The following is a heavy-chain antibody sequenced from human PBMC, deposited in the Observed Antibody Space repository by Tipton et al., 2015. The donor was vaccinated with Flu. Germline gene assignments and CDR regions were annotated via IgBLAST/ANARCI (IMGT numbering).Heavy chain of an antibody. J-gene: IGHJ4*02. V-gene: IGHV4-59*08. Sequence: TLSLTCSISNGSIGSDYWSWIRQSPGKGLEWVGYVYFTGSTTYSPSLKSRVSISLDTSRNQFSLKLSSVTAADTAVYYCARRPAYYYESSGYFFDYWGQGILVTVSS. D-gene: IGHD3-22*01. CDR3: ARRPAYYYESSGYFFDY. CDR1: NGSIGSDY. CDR2: VYFTGST.